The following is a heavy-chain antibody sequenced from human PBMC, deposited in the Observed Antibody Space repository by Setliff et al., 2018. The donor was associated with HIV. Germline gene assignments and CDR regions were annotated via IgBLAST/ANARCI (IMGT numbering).Heavy chain of an antibody. V-gene: IGHV1-46*02. J-gene: IGHJ4*02. D-gene: IGHD6-19*01. CDR3: ASHAKTVDNGLLDH. CDR1: GYDFDFYY. CDR2: INPTAGSA. Sequence: ASVKVSCKSSGYDFDFYYVHWVRQAPGQGFEWMGVINPTAGSATYAQRFGGRVTMTRDTSTRTVDMELSSLRSEDTAVYYCASHAKTVDNGLLDHWGQGTLVTVSS.